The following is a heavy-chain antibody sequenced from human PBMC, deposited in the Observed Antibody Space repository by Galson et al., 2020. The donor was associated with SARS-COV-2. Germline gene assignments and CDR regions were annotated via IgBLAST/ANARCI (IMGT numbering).Heavy chain of an antibody. D-gene: IGHD3-3*01. CDR3: ARDVTRDGDYYYGMDV. V-gene: IGHV1-18*01. CDR2: NRPNTYYT. J-gene: IGHJ6*02. CDR1: GYTFDRYG. Sequence: SVTVPCQASGYTFDRYGISWVRQAPAQGLEWMGWNRPNTYYTNFPRRFQGRVTVPPDISTTTVHMERRSLRSDDTAVYYCARDVTRDGDYYYGMDVWGQGTTVTVS.